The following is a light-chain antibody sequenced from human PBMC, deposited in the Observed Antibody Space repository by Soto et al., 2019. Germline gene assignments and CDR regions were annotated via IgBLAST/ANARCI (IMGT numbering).Light chain of an antibody. CDR1: QNISRS. Sequence: EIVMTQSPVTVSVSPGERATLSCRASQNISRSLAWYQQKPGQGPSLLIYGTSTRAGGVPARFSGGGSGTDFTLTISRLEPEDFAVYYCQHYVTSSITFGQGTRLEIK. J-gene: IGKJ5*01. CDR2: GTS. V-gene: IGKV3-15*01. CDR3: QHYVTSSIT.